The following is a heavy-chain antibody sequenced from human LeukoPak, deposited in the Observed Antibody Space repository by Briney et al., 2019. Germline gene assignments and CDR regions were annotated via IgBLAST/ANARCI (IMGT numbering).Heavy chain of an antibody. V-gene: IGHV1-18*01. Sequence: ASVKVSCKASGYTFTNYGVSWVRQALGQGLEWMGWISAYNGYTNYAQKFQFRVTMTTDTSTSTAYMELRSLTSDDTAVYYCARDKAVTTELTQYFQHWGQGTLVTVSS. J-gene: IGHJ1*01. CDR1: GYTFTNYG. D-gene: IGHD4-11*01. CDR2: ISAYNGYT. CDR3: ARDKAVTTELTQYFQH.